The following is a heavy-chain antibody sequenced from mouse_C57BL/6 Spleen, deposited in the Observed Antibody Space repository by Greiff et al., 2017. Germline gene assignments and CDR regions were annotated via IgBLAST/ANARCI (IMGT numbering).Heavy chain of an antibody. V-gene: IGHV1-69*01. D-gene: IGHD3-2*02. CDR2: IDPSDSYT. Sequence: QVQLQQPGAELVMPGASVKLSCKASGYTFTSYWMHWVKQRRGQGLEWIGEIDPSDSYTNYNQKFKGKSTLTVDKSSSTAYMQLSSLTSEDSAVYYCARAAQNAMDYWGQGTSVTVSS. CDR1: GYTFTSYW. CDR3: ARAAQNAMDY. J-gene: IGHJ4*01.